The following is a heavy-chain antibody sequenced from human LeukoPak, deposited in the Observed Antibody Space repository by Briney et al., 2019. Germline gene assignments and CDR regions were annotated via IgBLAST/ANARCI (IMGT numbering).Heavy chain of an antibody. Sequence: SETLSLTCVLYGGSSSGYYWSWIRQPPGKGLEWIGEINHSGSTNYNPSLKSRVTISVDTSKNQFSLKLSSVTAADTAVYYCARRGPPRTLLRGVKSGWFDPWGQGTLVTVSS. J-gene: IGHJ5*02. V-gene: IGHV4-34*01. CDR2: INHSGST. D-gene: IGHD3-10*01. CDR3: ARRGPPRTLLRGVKSGWFDP. CDR1: GGSSSGYY.